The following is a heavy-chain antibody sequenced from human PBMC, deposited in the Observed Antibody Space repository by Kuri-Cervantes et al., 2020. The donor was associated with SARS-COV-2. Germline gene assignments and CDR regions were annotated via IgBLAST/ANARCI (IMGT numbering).Heavy chain of an antibody. Sequence: SETLSLTCTVSGGSISSYYWSWLRQPPGKGLEWIGYISYSGSTKYNPSLKSRVTISVHTSNSQFSLKLSSVTAADTAVYYCARRKSDYYDSSGKSYAFDIWGQGTMVTVSS. D-gene: IGHD3-22*01. J-gene: IGHJ3*02. V-gene: IGHV4-59*01. CDR2: ISYSGST. CDR3: ARRKSDYYDSSGKSYAFDI. CDR1: GGSISSYY.